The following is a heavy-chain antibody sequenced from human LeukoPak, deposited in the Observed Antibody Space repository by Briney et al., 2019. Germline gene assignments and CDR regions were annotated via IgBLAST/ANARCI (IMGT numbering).Heavy chain of an antibody. V-gene: IGHV1-69*05. D-gene: IGHD3-10*01. CDR1: GGTFSSYG. J-gene: IGHJ4*02. Sequence: EASVKVSCKASGGTFSSYGISWVRQAPGQGLELMGRIIPIFGTANYAQKFQARVTITTDESTSTAYMELSSLRFEDTAVYYCASPDYYGSGSYAHWGQGTLVTVSS. CDR2: IIPIFGTA. CDR3: ASPDYYGSGSYAH.